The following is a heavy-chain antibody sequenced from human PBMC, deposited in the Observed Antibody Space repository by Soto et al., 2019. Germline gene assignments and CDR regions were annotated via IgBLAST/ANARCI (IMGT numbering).Heavy chain of an antibody. J-gene: IGHJ6*03. CDR3: ARTIVVVPAAPPVEYYMDV. CDR1: GYTFTSYG. D-gene: IGHD2-2*01. V-gene: IGHV1-18*01. CDR2: ISAYNGNT. Sequence: ASVKVSCKASGYTFTSYGISWVRQAPGQGLEWMGWISAYNGNTNYAQKLQGRVTMTTDTSTSTAYMELRSLRSDDTAVYYCARTIVVVPAAPPVEYYMDVWGKGTTVTVSS.